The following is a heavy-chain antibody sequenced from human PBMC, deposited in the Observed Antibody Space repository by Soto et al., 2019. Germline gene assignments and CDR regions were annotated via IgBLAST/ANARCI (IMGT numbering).Heavy chain of an antibody. CDR3: ARGQGGLAPDY. V-gene: IGHV4-30-2*01. Sequence: QLQLQESGSGLVKPLQTLSLTCVVSGGSISSGGSCWNWIRQPPGKGLEWIGYISQSGSTYRNPSMKSRVTISADRYKNQFSLKLRSVTAADTAVYYCARGQGGLAPDYWGQGTLVTVSS. J-gene: IGHJ4*02. CDR2: ISQSGST. CDR1: GGSISSGGSC. D-gene: IGHD6-19*01.